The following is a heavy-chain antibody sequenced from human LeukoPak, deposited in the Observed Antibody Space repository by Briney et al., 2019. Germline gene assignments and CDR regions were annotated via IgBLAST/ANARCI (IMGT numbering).Heavy chain of an antibody. CDR3: ARIPAGSGSYLNYYYYYMDV. J-gene: IGHJ6*03. D-gene: IGHD3-10*01. V-gene: IGHV3-7*01. Sequence: GGSLRLSCAASGFTFSSYAMSWVRQAPGKGLEWVANIKQDGSEKYYVDSVKGRFTISRDNAKNSLYLQMNSLRAEDTAVYYCARIPAGSGSYLNYYYYYMDVWGKGTTVTISS. CDR2: IKQDGSEK. CDR1: GFTFSSYA.